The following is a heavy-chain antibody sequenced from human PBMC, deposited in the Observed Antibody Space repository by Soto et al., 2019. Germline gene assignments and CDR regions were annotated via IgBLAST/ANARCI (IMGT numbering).Heavy chain of an antibody. V-gene: IGHV3-30*18. CDR1: GFTFSSYG. Sequence: SVRLSCAASGFTFSSYGMHWVRQAPGKGLEWVAVISYDGSNKYYADSVKGRFTISRDNSKNTLYLQMNSLRAEDTAVYYCPKPKGHVAARNYYYYCMDVWGQGTTVAVSS. CDR3: PKPKGHVAARNYYYYCMDV. CDR2: ISYDGSNK. J-gene: IGHJ6*02. D-gene: IGHD6-6*01.